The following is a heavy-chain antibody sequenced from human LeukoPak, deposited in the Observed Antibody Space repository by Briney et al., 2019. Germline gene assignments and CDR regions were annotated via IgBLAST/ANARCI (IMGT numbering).Heavy chain of an antibody. CDR1: GGSISSSSYY. CDR2: IYYSGST. V-gene: IGHV4-39*07. CDR3: ARGRDYDSSGFYAFDI. D-gene: IGHD3-22*01. Sequence: SETLSLTCTVSGGSISSSSYYWGWIRQPPGKGLEWIGSIYYSGSTYYNPSLKSRVTISVDTSENQFSLKLSSVTAADTAVYYCARGRDYDSSGFYAFDIWGQGTMVTVSS. J-gene: IGHJ3*02.